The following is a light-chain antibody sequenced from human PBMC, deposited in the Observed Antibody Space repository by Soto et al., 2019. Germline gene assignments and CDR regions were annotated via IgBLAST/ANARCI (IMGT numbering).Light chain of an antibody. V-gene: IGKV3-15*01. CDR3: QQSDNWT. J-gene: IGKJ1*01. CDR2: GAS. CDR1: QSVSSN. Sequence: EIVMTQSPATLSVSPGERATLSCRASQSVSSNLAWYQQKPGQAPRLLIYGASTRATGIPARFSGSGSGTEFTLTISSLQSEDFAIYYCQQSDNWTFGQGTKVDIK.